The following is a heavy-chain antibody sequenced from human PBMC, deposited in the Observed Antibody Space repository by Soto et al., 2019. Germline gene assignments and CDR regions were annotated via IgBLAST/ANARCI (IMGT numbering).Heavy chain of an antibody. Sequence: QVQLVESGGGVVPPGGSLRVSCVASGFTFSSYNMHWVRQAPGEGLEWVAVISFDGANKFYADSVKGRFTISRDISMDTLYLQISTLRDEDTAMYYCARDGYNRAGFDYWGQGTLVTVSS. CDR1: GFTFSSYN. V-gene: IGHV3-30-3*01. D-gene: IGHD5-18*01. J-gene: IGHJ4*02. CDR3: ARDGYNRAGFDY. CDR2: ISFDGANK.